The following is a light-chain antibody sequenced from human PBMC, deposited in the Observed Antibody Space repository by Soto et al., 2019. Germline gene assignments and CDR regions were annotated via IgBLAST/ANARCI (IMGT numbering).Light chain of an antibody. CDR3: SSFTSSSTRV. Sequence: QSALTQSASVSGSPGQSITISCTGTSSDVGAYNYVSWYQQHPGKAPKLIIYDVSNRPSGVSNRFSGSKSGNTASLTISALQAEDEADYYCSSFTSSSTRVSGPGTKVTVL. CDR1: SSDVGAYNY. J-gene: IGLJ1*01. CDR2: DVS. V-gene: IGLV2-14*01.